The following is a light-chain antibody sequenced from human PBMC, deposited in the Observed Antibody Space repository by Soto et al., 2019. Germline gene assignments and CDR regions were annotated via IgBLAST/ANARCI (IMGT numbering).Light chain of an antibody. V-gene: IGLV2-14*01. CDR3: SSNTGSANYV. CDR2: QVT. Sequence: QSALTPPASVSGSPEQSIPISCTGTSSDVGIYNYVSWYQQHPGKAPKLVIYQVTNRPSGASNRFSGSKYGDTASLTISGLQAKDEAVYYCSSNTGSANYVFGTGTKVTVL. CDR1: SSDVGIYNY. J-gene: IGLJ1*01.